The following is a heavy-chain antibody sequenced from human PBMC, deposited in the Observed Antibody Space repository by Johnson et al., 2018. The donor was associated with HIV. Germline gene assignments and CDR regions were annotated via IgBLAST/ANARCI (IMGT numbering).Heavy chain of an antibody. CDR2: ISYDGSNK. Sequence: QVQLVESGGGLVQPGRSLRLSCAASGFTFDDYAMHWVRQAPGKGLEWVAVISYDGSNKYYADSVKGRFTISRDNSKNTRYLQVNSLRAEDTAVYYCASWGVGSSWNHDAFDIWGQGTIVTVSS. J-gene: IGHJ3*02. CDR3: ASWGVGSSWNHDAFDI. CDR1: GFTFDDYA. D-gene: IGHD6-13*01. V-gene: IGHV3-30-3*01.